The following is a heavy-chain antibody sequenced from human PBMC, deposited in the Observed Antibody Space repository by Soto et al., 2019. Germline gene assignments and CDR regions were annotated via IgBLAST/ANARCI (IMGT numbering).Heavy chain of an antibody. V-gene: IGHV3-30*03. Sequence: GGSLRLSCAASGFTFSSYGMHWVRQAPGKGLEWVAVISYDGSNKYYADSVKGRFTISRDNSKNTLYLQMNSLRAEDTAVYYCATAYYYDRSGYYADYDYYGIDVWGQGTTVTVSS. CDR1: GFTFSSYG. J-gene: IGHJ6*02. CDR3: ATAYYYDRSGYYADYDYYGIDV. D-gene: IGHD3-22*01. CDR2: ISYDGSNK.